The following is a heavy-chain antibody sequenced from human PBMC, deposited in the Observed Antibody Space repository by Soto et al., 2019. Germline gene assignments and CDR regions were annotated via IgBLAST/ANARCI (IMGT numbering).Heavy chain of an antibody. J-gene: IGHJ4*02. V-gene: IGHV3-30*04. CDR3: ARDSRTDGYKYDYFDY. CDR2: ISYDGRDE. Sequence: QVQLVESGGGVVQPGRSLRLSCTASGFTFSSYAIPWVRQAPGRGLEWVAVISYDGRDEYYADSVKGRFTISRDNSKNTLYLQMNSLRAEDTGMFYCARDSRTDGYKYDYFDYWGQGTLVTVSS. CDR1: GFTFSSYA. D-gene: IGHD5-12*01.